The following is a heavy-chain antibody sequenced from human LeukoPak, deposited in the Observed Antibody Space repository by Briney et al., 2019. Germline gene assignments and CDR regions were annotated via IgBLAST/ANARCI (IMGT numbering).Heavy chain of an antibody. CDR1: GFTFSSYE. V-gene: IGHV3-48*03. CDR2: ISSSGSTI. CDR3: ARGRNWNYIPNWFDP. Sequence: GGSLRLSCAASGFTFSSYEMNWVRQAPGKGLEWVSYISSSGSTIYYANSVKGRFTISRDNAKNSLYLQMNSLRAEDTAVYYCARGRNWNYIPNWFDPWGQGTLVTVSS. D-gene: IGHD1-7*01. J-gene: IGHJ5*02.